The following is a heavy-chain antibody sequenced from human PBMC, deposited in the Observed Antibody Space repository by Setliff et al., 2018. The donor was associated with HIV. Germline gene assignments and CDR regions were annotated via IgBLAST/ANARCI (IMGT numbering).Heavy chain of an antibody. CDR2: ITSGSTYV. D-gene: IGHD6-19*01. V-gene: IGHV3-21*04. CDR1: GFTFSSYS. CDR3: ARDVSVASFFNY. J-gene: IGHJ4*02. Sequence: PGGSLRLSCAASGFTFSSYSMNWVRQAPGKGLEWVSSITSGSTYVNYADSVKGRFTISRDNAKNSLYLQMNSLRAEDTAVYYCARDVSVASFFNYWGQGTLVTVSS.